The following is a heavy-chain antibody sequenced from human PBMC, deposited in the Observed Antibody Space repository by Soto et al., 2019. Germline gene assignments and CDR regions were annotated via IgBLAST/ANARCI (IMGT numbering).Heavy chain of an antibody. D-gene: IGHD4-17*01. CDR1: GFSLSSYGMG. J-gene: IGHJ4*02. CDR3: AHAGDYDLLTFDH. Sequence: QITLKESGPTLVRPAQTLTLTCGFSGFSLSSYGMGVAWFRQPPGKALEWLALIYWDDDKRYSPSLKDRLAISKDTSSNQVVLTITTMDPGDTATYFCAHAGDYDLLTFDHWGPGTLVTVSS. V-gene: IGHV2-5*02. CDR2: IYWDDDK.